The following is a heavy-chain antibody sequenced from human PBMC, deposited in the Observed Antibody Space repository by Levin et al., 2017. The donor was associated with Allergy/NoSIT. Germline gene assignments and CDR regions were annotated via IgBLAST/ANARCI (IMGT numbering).Heavy chain of an antibody. V-gene: IGHV3-30*18. CDR2: ISYDATEK. CDR3: AKKRDFFGSESPDFAS. J-gene: IGHJ4*02. Sequence: QTGGSLRLSCAASGFTFSNYGLHWVRQAPGKGLEWVAGISYDATEKDYLPSVRGRFTISRDNSLKSIFRQMNGLTADDSALYYCAKKRDFFGSESPDFASWGQGTLVTVSS. D-gene: IGHD3-10*01. CDR1: GFTFSNYG.